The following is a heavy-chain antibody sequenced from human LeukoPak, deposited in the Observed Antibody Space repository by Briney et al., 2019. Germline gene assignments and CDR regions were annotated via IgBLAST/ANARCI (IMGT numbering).Heavy chain of an antibody. CDR2: IKQDGSEK. CDR3: ARDPNFWGSYRYNYFDY. CDR1: GFTFSSYW. Sequence: GGSLRLSCAASGFTFSSYWMSWVRQAPGKGLEWVANIKQDGSEKYYVDSVKGRFTISRDNAKNSLYLKMNSLRAEDTAVYYWARDPNFWGSYRYNYFDYWGQGTLVTVSS. J-gene: IGHJ4*02. V-gene: IGHV3-7*01. D-gene: IGHD3-16*02.